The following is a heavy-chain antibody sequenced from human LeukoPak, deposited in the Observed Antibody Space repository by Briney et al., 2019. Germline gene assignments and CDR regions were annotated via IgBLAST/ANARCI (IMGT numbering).Heavy chain of an antibody. D-gene: IGHD5-12*01. CDR1: GYTLTELS. J-gene: IGHJ4*02. CDR2: FDPEDGET. Sequence: ASVKVSCKVSGYTLTELSMHWVRQAPGKGLEWMGGFDPEDGETIYALKFQGRVTMTEDTSTDTAYMELSSLRSEDTAVYYCASNLGAYSGYDKGAPDFDYWGQGTLVTVSS. V-gene: IGHV1-24*01. CDR3: ASNLGAYSGYDKGAPDFDY.